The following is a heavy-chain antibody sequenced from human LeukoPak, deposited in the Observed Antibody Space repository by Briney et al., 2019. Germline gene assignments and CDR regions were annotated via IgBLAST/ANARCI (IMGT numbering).Heavy chain of an antibody. J-gene: IGHJ4*02. CDR2: NSGSGSTI. Sequence: GGSLRLSCAASGFTFSSYEMKWVRQAPGKGLEWVSYNSGSGSTIYYADSVKGRFTISRDNAKNSLYLQMNSLRAEDTAVYYCARSYYHGSGSYGFDYWGQGTLVTVSS. V-gene: IGHV3-48*03. CDR1: GFTFSSYE. D-gene: IGHD3-10*01. CDR3: ARSYYHGSGSYGFDY.